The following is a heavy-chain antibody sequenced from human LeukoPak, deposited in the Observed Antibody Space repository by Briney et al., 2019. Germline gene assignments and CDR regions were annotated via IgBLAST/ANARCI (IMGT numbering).Heavy chain of an antibody. J-gene: IGHJ6*02. CDR2: IYYSGST. D-gene: IGHD4-17*01. CDR3: ARVRAVTTHHYYYYYGMDV. V-gene: IGHV4-59*01. Sequence: SETLSLTCTVSGGSISSYFWSWIRQPPGKGLERIGYIYYSGSTNYNPSLKSRVTISVDTSKNQFSLKLSSVTAADTAVYYCARVRAVTTHHYYYYYGMDVWGQGTMVTVSS. CDR1: GGSISSYF.